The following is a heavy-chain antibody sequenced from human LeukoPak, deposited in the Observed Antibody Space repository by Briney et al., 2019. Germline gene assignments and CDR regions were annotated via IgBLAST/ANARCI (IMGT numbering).Heavy chain of an antibody. J-gene: IGHJ5*02. CDR2: IRYDGSNK. V-gene: IGHV3-30*02. CDR1: GFTFSSYG. D-gene: IGHD3-10*01. CDR3: ARDRSQEFDP. Sequence: PGGSLRLSCAASGFTFSSYGMHWVRQAPGKGLEWVAFIRYDGSNKYYADSVKGRFTISRDNSKNTLYLQMNRLRAEDTAVYYCARDRSQEFDPWGQGTLVTVSS.